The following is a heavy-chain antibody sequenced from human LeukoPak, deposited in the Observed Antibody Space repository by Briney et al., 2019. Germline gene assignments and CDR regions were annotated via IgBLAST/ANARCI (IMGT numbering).Heavy chain of an antibody. V-gene: IGHV3-7*04. Sequence: GGSLRLSCAASGFTFTSYWMSWVRQAPGKGLEWVANIKLDGSAKNYVDSVKGRFTISRDNAKNSVFLQMNSLRAEDTAVYYRAREGITAACDYWGLGTLVTASS. CDR1: GFTFTSYW. J-gene: IGHJ4*02. CDR3: AREGITAACDY. CDR2: IKLDGSAK. D-gene: IGHD6-13*01.